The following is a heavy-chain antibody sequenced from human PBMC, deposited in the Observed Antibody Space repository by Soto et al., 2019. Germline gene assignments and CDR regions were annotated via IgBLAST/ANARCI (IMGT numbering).Heavy chain of an antibody. D-gene: IGHD6-13*01. CDR2: ISAYNGNT. V-gene: IGHV1-18*04. Sequence: ASVKVSFKSSVYTFTSYGFSWVRQAPGQGLEWMGWISAYNGNTNYAQKLQGRVTMTTDTSTSTAYMELKSLRSDDTAVYYCSREGYSSSLTETYYYYYGMDVWGQGTTVTVSS. CDR1: VYTFTSYG. CDR3: SREGYSSSLTETYYYYYGMDV. J-gene: IGHJ6*02.